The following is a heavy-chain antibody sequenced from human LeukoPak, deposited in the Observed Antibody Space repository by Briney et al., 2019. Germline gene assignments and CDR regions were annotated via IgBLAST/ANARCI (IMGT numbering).Heavy chain of an antibody. CDR2: IYYSASA. V-gene: IGHV4-59*08. D-gene: IGHD1-26*01. Sequence: SETLSLTCTVSGGSISSYSWNWIRQPPGKGLEWVGCIYYSASAYSNHSPTSRDTISVDTSKNQFSLKLTPVTAADTAVYYCARLSGSPHPPFDYWGQGTLVTASS. CDR3: ARLSGSPHPPFDY. J-gene: IGHJ4*02. CDR1: GGSISSYS.